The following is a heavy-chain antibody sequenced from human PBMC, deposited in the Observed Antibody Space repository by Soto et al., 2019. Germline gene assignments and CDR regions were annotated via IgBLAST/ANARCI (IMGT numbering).Heavy chain of an antibody. CDR1: GGSISSGDYY. D-gene: IGHD2-2*01. CDR2: IYYSGST. V-gene: IGHV4-30-4*01. CDR3: AREIIVVRSMDV. J-gene: IGHJ6*02. Sequence: SETLSLTCTVSGGSISSGDYYWSWIRQPPGKGLEWIGYIYYSGSTYYNPSLKSRVTISVDTSKNQFSLKLSSVTAADTAVYYCAREIIVVRSMDVCGQGTTVTVSS.